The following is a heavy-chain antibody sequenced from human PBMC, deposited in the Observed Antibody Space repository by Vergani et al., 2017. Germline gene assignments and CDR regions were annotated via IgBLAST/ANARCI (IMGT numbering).Heavy chain of an antibody. D-gene: IGHD6-13*01. CDR2: IYNSGNG. J-gene: IGHJ6*03. CDR1: GDSIISRSYY. CDR3: ARENGIAAAGYYYYYMDV. Sequence: QMQLQESGPGLVKASETLSLTCTVSGDSIISRSYYWGWIRQPPGKGLEWIGSIYNSGNGDSSSSLKSRVTISADTSKNQFSLRLTSVTAEDTAVYYCARENGIAAAGYYYYYMDVWGKGTTVTVSS. V-gene: IGHV4-39*07.